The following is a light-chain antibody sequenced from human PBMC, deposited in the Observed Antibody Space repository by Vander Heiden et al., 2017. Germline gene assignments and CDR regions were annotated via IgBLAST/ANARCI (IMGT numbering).Light chain of an antibody. CDR3: HQYSSTPRT. V-gene: IGKV4-1*01. J-gene: IGKJ1*01. Sequence: DIVMTQSSDAPPVSLGENATINCKSSQSVSYSPNNKNYLAWYQQKPGQPPKLLIYWASTRQSGVPDRFSGSWSGTDFTLTISRLHAEDVAVYFCHQYSSTPRTFGQGTKVEIK. CDR2: WAS. CDR1: QSVSYSPNNKNY.